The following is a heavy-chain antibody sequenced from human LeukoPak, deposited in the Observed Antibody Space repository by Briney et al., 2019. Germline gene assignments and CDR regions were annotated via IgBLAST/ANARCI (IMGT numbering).Heavy chain of an antibody. CDR1: GYTFTSYG. CDR3: ARDWRDYYDSRGGKNWFDP. CDR2: ISAYNGNT. J-gene: IGHJ5*02. V-gene: IGHV1-18*01. Sequence: GASVKVSCTASGYTFTSYGISWVRQAPGQGLEWMGWISAYNGNTNYAQKLQGRVTMTTDTSTSTAYMELRSLRSDDTAVYYCARDWRDYYDSRGGKNWFDPWGQGTLVTVSS. D-gene: IGHD3-22*01.